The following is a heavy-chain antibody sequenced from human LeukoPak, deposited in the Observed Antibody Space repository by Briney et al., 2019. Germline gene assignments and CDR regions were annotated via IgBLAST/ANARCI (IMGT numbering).Heavy chain of an antibody. CDR3: ASIAVAGTFDY. D-gene: IGHD6-19*01. CDR1: GGSFSGYY. Sequence: ETLSLTCAVYGGSFSGYYWSWIRQPPGKGLEWIGEINHSGSTNYNPSLKSRVTISVDTSKNQFSLKLSSVTAADTAVYYCASIAVAGTFDYWGQGTLVTVSS. CDR2: INHSGST. J-gene: IGHJ4*02. V-gene: IGHV4-34*01.